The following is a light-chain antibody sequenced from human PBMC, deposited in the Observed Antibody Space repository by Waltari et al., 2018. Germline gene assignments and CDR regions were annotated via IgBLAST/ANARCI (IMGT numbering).Light chain of an antibody. CDR2: VNSDGSH. V-gene: IGLV4-69*02. CDR1: SGHSSYA. Sequence: QLVLTQSPSASASLGASVKLTCTLSSGHSSYAIAWHQQQPEKGPRYLMKVNSDGSHTKGDGIPDRFSGSSSGAERYRTISSLQSEDEADYYCQTWGTGIGVFGGGTQLTVL. CDR3: QTWGTGIGV. J-gene: IGLJ7*01.